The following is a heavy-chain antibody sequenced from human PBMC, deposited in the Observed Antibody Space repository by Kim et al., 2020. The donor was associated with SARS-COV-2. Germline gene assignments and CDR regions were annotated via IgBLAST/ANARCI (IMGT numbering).Heavy chain of an antibody. J-gene: IGHJ4*02. V-gene: IGHV4-39*01. Sequence: KSRVTISVDTSKNQFSLKLSSVTAADTAVYYCARHPYYDSSGYYSLFFDYWGQGTLVTVSS. D-gene: IGHD3-22*01. CDR3: ARHPYYDSSGYYSLFFDY.